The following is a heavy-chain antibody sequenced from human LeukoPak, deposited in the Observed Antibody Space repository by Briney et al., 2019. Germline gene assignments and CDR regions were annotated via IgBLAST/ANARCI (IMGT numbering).Heavy chain of an antibody. V-gene: IGHV3-21*01. CDR3: ARDRDYGDYKDWYDP. CDR1: GFTFSSYS. D-gene: IGHD4-17*01. Sequence: GGSLRLSCAASGFTFSSYSMNWVRQAPGKGLEWVSSISSSSSYIYYADSVKGRFNISRDNAKNSLYLQMNSLRAEDTAVYYCARDRDYGDYKDWYDPWGQGTLVTVSS. J-gene: IGHJ5*02. CDR2: ISSSSSYI.